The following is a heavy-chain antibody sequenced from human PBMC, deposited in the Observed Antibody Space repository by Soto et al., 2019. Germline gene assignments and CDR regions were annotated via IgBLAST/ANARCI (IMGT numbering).Heavy chain of an antibody. CDR2: IYSGGGT. V-gene: IGHV3-53*01. Sequence: EVQLVESGGGLIQPGGSLRLSCAASGFTVSSNYMTWVRQAPGKGLEWVSVIYSGGGTYYADSVKGRFSISRDISKNTLYLQMNSLRAENTAVYYCAREGPHGKSLDYWGQGTLVTVSS. CDR3: AREGPHGKSLDY. CDR1: GFTVSSNY. J-gene: IGHJ4*02.